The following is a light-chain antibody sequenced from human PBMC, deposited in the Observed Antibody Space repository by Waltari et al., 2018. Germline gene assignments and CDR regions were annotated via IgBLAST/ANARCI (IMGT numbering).Light chain of an antibody. J-gene: IGLJ3*02. Sequence: QLILTPSPSASATLGASVKHTCTLSSGHSSNVIAWLQQQPEKGPRFLMKVNSDGSHRQGDEIPDRFSGSSCGAELYRVMSSLQAEDEADSLCQAGGHGTWGLGGGTKLTVL. CDR3: QAGGHGTWG. V-gene: IGLV4-69*01. CDR1: SGHSSNV. CDR2: VNSDGSH.